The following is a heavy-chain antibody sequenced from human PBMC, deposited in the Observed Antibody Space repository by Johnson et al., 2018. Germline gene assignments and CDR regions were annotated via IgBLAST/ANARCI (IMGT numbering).Heavy chain of an antibody. D-gene: IGHD3-22*01. CDR1: GGTFSSYA. J-gene: IGHJ6*03. Sequence: QVQLVQSGAEVKKXGSSVKVSCKASGGTFSSYAISWVRQAPGQGLEWMGGIIPIFGTANYAQKFQGRVTITAEESTSTAYMELSSLRSEDTAVYYCAREGGRRITYSYDTSKYYYYMDVWGKGTTVTVSS. CDR2: IIPIFGTA. V-gene: IGHV1-69*12. CDR3: AREGGRRITYSYDTSKYYYYMDV.